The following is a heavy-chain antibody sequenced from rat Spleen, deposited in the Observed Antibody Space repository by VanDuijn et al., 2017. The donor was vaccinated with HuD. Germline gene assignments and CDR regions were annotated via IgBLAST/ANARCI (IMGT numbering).Heavy chain of an antibody. CDR1: GFTFNNYG. CDR3: TRSLYSSPLLDH. J-gene: IGHJ2*01. D-gene: IGHD1-8*01. V-gene: IGHV2S30*01. CDR2: MRYDGDT. Sequence: VQLVESGGGLVQPGRSLKLSCAASGFTFNNYGVAWVRQPPGKGLEWMGRMRYDGDTSYNSTLKSRLSISRDTSKNQVFLRMGSLQSDDTAIYYCTRSLYSSPLLDHWGQGVMVTVSS.